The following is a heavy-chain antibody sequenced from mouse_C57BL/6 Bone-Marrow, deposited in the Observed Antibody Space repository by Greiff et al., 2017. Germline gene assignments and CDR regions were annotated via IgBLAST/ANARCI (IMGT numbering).Heavy chain of an antibody. CDR2: IDPSDSYT. J-gene: IGHJ4*01. CDR3: ARRYYGSSLMDY. V-gene: IGHV1-59*01. CDR1: GYTFTSYW. D-gene: IGHD1-1*01. Sequence: QVQLQQPGAELVRPGTSVKLSCKASGYTFTSYWMPWVKQRPGQGLEWIGVIDPSDSYTNYNQKFKGKATLTVDTSSSTAYMQLSSLTSEDSAVYYCARRYYGSSLMDYWGQGTSVTVSS.